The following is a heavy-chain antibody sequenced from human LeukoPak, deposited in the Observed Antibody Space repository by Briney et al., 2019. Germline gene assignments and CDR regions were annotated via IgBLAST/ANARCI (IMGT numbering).Heavy chain of an antibody. Sequence: GGSLRLSCAASGFTFSSYSMTWVRQAPGKGLEWVSSISSSSSYIYYADSVKGRFTISRDNAKNSLYLQMNSLRAEDTAVYYCASASFGGKSIHYWGQGTLVTVSS. D-gene: IGHD2-15*01. CDR1: GFTFSSYS. CDR3: ASASFGGKSIHY. CDR2: ISSSSSYI. V-gene: IGHV3-21*01. J-gene: IGHJ4*02.